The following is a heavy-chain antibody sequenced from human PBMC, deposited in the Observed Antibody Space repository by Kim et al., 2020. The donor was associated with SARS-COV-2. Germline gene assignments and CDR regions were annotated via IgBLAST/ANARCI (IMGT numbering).Heavy chain of an antibody. Sequence: GGSLRLSCAASGFTFSNAWMSWVRQAPGKGLEWVGRIKSKTDGGTTDYAAPVKGRFTISRDDSKNTLYLQMNSLKTEDTAVYYCGTPDYYDSSGYVDAFDIWGQGTMVTVSS. CDR1: GFTFSNAW. V-gene: IGHV3-15*01. J-gene: IGHJ3*02. D-gene: IGHD3-22*01. CDR3: GTPDYYDSSGYVDAFDI. CDR2: IKSKTDGGTT.